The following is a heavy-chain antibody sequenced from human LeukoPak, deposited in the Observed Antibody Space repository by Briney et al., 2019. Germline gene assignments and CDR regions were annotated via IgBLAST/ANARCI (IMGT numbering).Heavy chain of an antibody. Sequence: ASVKVSCTVSGYTLTELSMHWVRQAPGKGLEWMGGFDPEDGETIYAQKFQGRVTMTEDTSTDTAYMELSSLRSEDTAVYYCATLDKGWNYVFDYWGQGTLVTVSS. V-gene: IGHV1-24*01. CDR1: GYTLTELS. J-gene: IGHJ4*02. CDR3: ATLDKGWNYVFDY. CDR2: FDPEDGET. D-gene: IGHD1-7*01.